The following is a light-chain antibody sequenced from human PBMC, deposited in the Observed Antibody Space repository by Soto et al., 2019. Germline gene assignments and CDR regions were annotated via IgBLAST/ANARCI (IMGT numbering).Light chain of an antibody. CDR2: EVT. J-gene: IGLJ2*01. V-gene: IGLV2-14*01. Sequence: QSALTQPASVSGSPGQSITISCTGTSSDIGGYNYVSWYQQHPGKVPKLMIYEVTNRPSGVSNRFSGSKSGSTASLTISGLQVEDEADYYCSSYTSTSTVVFGGGTQLTVL. CDR3: SSYTSTSTVV. CDR1: SSDIGGYNY.